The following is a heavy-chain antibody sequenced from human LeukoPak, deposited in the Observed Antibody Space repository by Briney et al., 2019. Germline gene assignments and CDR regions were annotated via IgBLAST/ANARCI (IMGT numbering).Heavy chain of an antibody. CDR2: ISAYNGNT. CDR3: ARRNYDVLSGDWFDP. D-gene: IGHD3-9*01. J-gene: IGHJ5*02. V-gene: IGHV1-18*01. CDR1: GYTFTSYG. Sequence: ASVKVSCKASGYTFTSYGISWVRQAPGQGLEWMGWISAYNGNTNYAQKLQGRVTMTTDTSTSTAYMELRSLRSDDTAVYYCARRNYDVLSGDWFDPWGHGTLVTVSS.